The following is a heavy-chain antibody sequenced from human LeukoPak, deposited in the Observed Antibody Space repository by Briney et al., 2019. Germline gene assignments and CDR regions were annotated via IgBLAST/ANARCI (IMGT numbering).Heavy chain of an antibody. CDR2: IYYSGST. D-gene: IGHD3-22*01. V-gene: IGHV4-31*03. CDR3: ARVYDSSGPTFDY. Sequence: SQTLSLTCTVSGCSISSCGYYWSWIRQHPGKGLEWIGYIYYSGSTYYNPSLKSRVTISVDTSKNQFSLKLSSVTAADTAVYYCARVYDSSGPTFDYWGQGTLVTVSS. CDR1: GCSISSCGYY. J-gene: IGHJ4*02.